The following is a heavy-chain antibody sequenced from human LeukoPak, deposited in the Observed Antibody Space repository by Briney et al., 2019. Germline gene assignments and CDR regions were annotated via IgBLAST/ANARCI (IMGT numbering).Heavy chain of an antibody. Sequence: ASVKVSCKTSGYSFTDFGITWVRRAPGQGLEWMGWISGYNGHTNYAQEIQDRVTMTTDTSTTTAYMELRSLRSDDTAVYYCARDRRDILTGYFSDFWGQGTLVTVSS. CDR3: ARDRRDILTGYFSDF. J-gene: IGHJ4*02. CDR1: GYSFTDFG. CDR2: ISGYNGHT. D-gene: IGHD3-9*01. V-gene: IGHV1-18*01.